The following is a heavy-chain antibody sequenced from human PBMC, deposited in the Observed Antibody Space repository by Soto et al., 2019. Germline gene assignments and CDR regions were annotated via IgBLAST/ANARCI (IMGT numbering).Heavy chain of an antibody. D-gene: IGHD2-15*01. J-gene: IGHJ6*02. CDR3: ARDGPLHCSGGSCSQKDYYYYGMDV. CDR2: IYYSGST. V-gene: IGHV4-61*01. Sequence: PSETLSLTCTVSGGSVSSGSYYWSWIRQPPGKGLEWIGYIYYSGSTNYNPSLKSRVTISVDTSKNQFSLKLSSVTAADTAVYYCARDGPLHCSGGSCSQKDYYYYGMDVWGQGTTVTVSS. CDR1: GGSVSSGSYY.